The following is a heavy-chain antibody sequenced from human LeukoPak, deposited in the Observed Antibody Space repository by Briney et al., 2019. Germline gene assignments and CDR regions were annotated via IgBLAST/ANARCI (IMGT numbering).Heavy chain of an antibody. D-gene: IGHD3-10*01. V-gene: IGHV3-7*01. CDR1: GFTFTTYW. CDR3: ARPLKYYYGSETYFWFDP. Sequence: GGSLRLSCAASGFTFTTYWMGWVRQAPGKGLEWVANINQDGSEKYYVDSVKGRFTVSRDNAKNSLYLQMNSLRAEDAAVYYCARPLKYYYGSETYFWFDPWGQGTLVTVSS. CDR2: INQDGSEK. J-gene: IGHJ5*02.